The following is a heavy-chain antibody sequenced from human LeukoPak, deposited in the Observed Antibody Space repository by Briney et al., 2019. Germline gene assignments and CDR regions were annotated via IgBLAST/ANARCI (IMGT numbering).Heavy chain of an antibody. CDR1: GFPLIEYS. Sequence: GGSLRLSCTASGFPLIEYSMNWVRQAPGKGLEWISYIGIDSGNTKYADSVRGRFTISTDKAKNSLYLQMNSLRVEDMAVYYCARDHNYAFDNWGQGTLVSVAS. CDR3: ARDHNYAFDN. V-gene: IGHV3-48*01. J-gene: IGHJ4*02. CDR2: IGIDSGNT. D-gene: IGHD1-1*01.